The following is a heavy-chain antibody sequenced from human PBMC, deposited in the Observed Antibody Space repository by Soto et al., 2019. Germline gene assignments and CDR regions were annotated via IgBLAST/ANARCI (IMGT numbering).Heavy chain of an antibody. CDR1: GGIFKFST. CDR3: ARCQDARSHSAYTSDFDF. CDR2: IIPMLGTT. D-gene: IGHD3-16*01. J-gene: IGHJ4*02. V-gene: IGHV1-69*01. Sequence: QVQLVQGGSEMKKPGSAVKISCKASGGIFKFSTFCWVRQAPGQGLEWMGGIIPMLGTTHSAPKFQGRVTFTADESTDPAYMELRSLKSDDTALYYCARCQDARSHSAYTSDFDFWGQGTLITVSS.